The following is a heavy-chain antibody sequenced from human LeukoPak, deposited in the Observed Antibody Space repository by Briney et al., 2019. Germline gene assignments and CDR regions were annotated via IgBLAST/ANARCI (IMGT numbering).Heavy chain of an antibody. V-gene: IGHV5-51*01. CDR2: IYPGDSDT. Sequence: GESLKISCKGSGYSFTTYWIGWVRQMPGKGLEWMGIIYPGDSDTRYSPSFQRLVTISADHSIGTAYLQWSRLKASDTAMYYCARARYCSAGSCYAEYWGQGTLVTVSS. CDR3: ARARYCSAGSCYAEY. J-gene: IGHJ4*02. CDR1: GYSFTTYW. D-gene: IGHD2-15*01.